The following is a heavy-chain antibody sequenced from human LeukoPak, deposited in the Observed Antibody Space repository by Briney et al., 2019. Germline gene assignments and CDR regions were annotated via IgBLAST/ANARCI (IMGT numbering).Heavy chain of an antibody. V-gene: IGHV1-2*02. CDR1: GYTFTGYY. CDR3: ARVMHDSSGYYYVFDY. J-gene: IGHJ4*02. CDR2: INPNSCGT. D-gene: IGHD3-22*01. Sequence: ASVNVSCKASGYTFTGYYMHWVRQAPGQGLEWMGWINPNSCGTNYAQKFQGRVTMTRDMSISTAYMELSRLRSDDTAVYYCARVMHDSSGYYYVFDYWGQGTLVTVSS.